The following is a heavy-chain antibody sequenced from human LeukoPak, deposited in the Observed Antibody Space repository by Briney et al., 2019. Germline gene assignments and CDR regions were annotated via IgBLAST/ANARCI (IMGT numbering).Heavy chain of an antibody. Sequence: PSETLSLTCTVSGGSISSSSYYWGWIRQPPGKGLECIGSIYYSGSTYYNPSLKSRVTISVDTSKNQLSMKLTSVTAADTAVYYCARHGGAAGGHWGQGTLVTVSS. V-gene: IGHV4-39*01. J-gene: IGHJ4*02. D-gene: IGHD6-13*01. CDR1: GGSISSSSYY. CDR3: ARHGGAAGGH. CDR2: IYYSGST.